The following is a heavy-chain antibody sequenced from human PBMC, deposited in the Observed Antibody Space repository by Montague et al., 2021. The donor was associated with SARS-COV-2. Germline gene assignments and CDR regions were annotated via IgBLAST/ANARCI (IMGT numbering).Heavy chain of an antibody. CDR3: ASHCGGYFNYFDL. J-gene: IGHJ4*02. V-gene: IGHV4-31*03. Sequence: TLSLTCSVSGGSISSDNYYWIWLRQHPGKGLVFIMYIYYSGSSFSIPSLMSRLTISVDTSKNRFSLRLSSVTAADTAFYFCASHCGGYFNYFDLWGQGTLVIVSS. CDR1: GGSISSDNYY. D-gene: IGHD1-26*01. CDR2: IYYSGSS.